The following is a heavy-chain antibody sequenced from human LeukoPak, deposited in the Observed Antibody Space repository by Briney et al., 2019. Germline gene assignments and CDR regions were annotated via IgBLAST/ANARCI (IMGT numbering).Heavy chain of an antibody. CDR1: GGSISSYY. Sequence: SGTLSLTCTVSGGSISSYYWSWIRQPPGKGLEWIGYIYYSGSTYYNPSLKSRVTISVDTSKNQFSLKLSSVTAADTAVYYCARHHWFDPWGQGTLVTVSS. CDR3: ARHHWFDP. CDR2: IYYSGST. J-gene: IGHJ5*02. V-gene: IGHV4-59*08.